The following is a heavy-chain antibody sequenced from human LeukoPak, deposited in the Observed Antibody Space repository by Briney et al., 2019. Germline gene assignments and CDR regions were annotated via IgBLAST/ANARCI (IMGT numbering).Heavy chain of an antibody. CDR2: IYYSGST. D-gene: IGHD4-23*01. CDR3: ARVEIRWLAFDY. J-gene: IGHJ4*02. Sequence: SETLSLTCTVSGGSISSSSYYWGWIRQPPGKGLEWIGSIYYSGSTYYNPSLKSRVTISVDTSKNQFSLKLSSVTAADTAVYYCARVEIRWLAFDYWGQGTLVTVSS. CDR1: GGSISSSSYY. V-gene: IGHV4-39*07.